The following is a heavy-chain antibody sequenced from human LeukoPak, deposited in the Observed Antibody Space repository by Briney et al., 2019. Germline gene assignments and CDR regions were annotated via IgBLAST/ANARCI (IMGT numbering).Heavy chain of an antibody. Sequence: GGSLRLSCAASGFTFSSYWINWVRQAPGKGLVWVSRIASDGSSTTYADSVKGRFSISRDNAKNTLYLHMNSLRAEDTAVYYCAGESVVSMAFDIWGQGTMVTVSS. D-gene: IGHD3-22*01. V-gene: IGHV3-74*01. J-gene: IGHJ3*02. CDR3: AGESVVSMAFDI. CDR1: GFTFSSYW. CDR2: IASDGSST.